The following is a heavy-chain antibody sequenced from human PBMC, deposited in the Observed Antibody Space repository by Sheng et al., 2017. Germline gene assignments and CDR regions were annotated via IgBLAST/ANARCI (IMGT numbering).Heavy chain of an antibody. CDR1: GFTFSSYW. D-gene: IGHD6-13*01. V-gene: IGHV3-7*01. CDR3: ASGGQGSSWYSGAFDS. J-gene: IGHJ3*01. CDR2: IKQDGSEK. Sequence: EVQLVESGGGLVQPGGSLRLSCAASGFTFSSYWMSWVRQAPGKGLEWVANIKQDGSEKYYVDSVKGRFTISRDNAKNSLYLQMNSLRAEDTAVYYCASGGQGSSWYSGAFDSLGPRDNGHRLF.